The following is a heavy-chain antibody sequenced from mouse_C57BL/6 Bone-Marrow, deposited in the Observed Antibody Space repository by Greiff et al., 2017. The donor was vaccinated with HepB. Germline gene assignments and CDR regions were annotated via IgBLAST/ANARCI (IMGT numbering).Heavy chain of an antibody. D-gene: IGHD1-1*01. CDR2: ISDGGSYT. CDR1: GFTFSSYA. J-gene: IGHJ4*01. Sequence: DVMLVESGGGLVKPGGSLKLSCAASGFTFSSYAMSWVRQTPEKRLEWVATISDGGSYTYYPDNVKGRFTISRDNAKNNLYLQMSPLKSEDTAMYYCASSITTVVHYAMDYWGQGTSVTVAS. V-gene: IGHV5-4*03. CDR3: ASSITTVVHYAMDY.